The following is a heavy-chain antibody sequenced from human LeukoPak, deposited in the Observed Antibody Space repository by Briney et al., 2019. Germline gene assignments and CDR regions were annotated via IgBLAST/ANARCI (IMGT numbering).Heavy chain of an antibody. V-gene: IGHV3-11*04. J-gene: IGHJ3*02. Sequence: GGSLRLSCAASGFTFSDYYMSWIRQAPGKGLEWVSYISSSGSTIYYADSVKGRFTISRDNAKNSLYLQMNSLRAENTAVYYCARERRITMIVVVDAFDIWGQGTMVTVSS. CDR3: ARERRITMIVVVDAFDI. CDR2: ISSSGSTI. D-gene: IGHD3-22*01. CDR1: GFTFSDYY.